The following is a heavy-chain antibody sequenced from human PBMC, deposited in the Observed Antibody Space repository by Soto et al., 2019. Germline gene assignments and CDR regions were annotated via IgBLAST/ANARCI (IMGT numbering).Heavy chain of an antibody. J-gene: IGHJ4*02. D-gene: IGHD3-10*01. V-gene: IGHV3-11*06. CDR3: VSDIRPKNFASESYHY. CDR2: IRSRSIYT. CDR1: GFSLSDYY. Sequence: QVQLVESGGGLVQPGGSLRLSCAASGFSLSDYYMNWIRQAPGKGLEWVSYIRSRSIYTNYADTVKSRFTISRHNAKNSLYLQMNSLRTEETAVYYCVSDIRPKNFASESYHYWGQGILVTVSS.